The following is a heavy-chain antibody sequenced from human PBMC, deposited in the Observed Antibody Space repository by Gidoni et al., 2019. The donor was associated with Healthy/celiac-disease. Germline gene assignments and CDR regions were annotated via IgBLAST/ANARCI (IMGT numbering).Heavy chain of an antibody. D-gene: IGHD6-13*01. CDR2: IKQDGSEK. J-gene: IGHJ6*03. V-gene: IGHV3-7*03. CDR1: GFTFSSYW. Sequence: EVQLVESGGGLVQPGGSLRLSCAASGFTFSSYWMSWVRQAPGKGLEWVANIKQDGSEKYYVDSVKGRFTISRDNAKNSLYLQMNSLRAEDTAVYYCARVCSSWYPWPDYYYYMDVWGKGTTVTVSS. CDR3: ARVCSSWYPWPDYYYYMDV.